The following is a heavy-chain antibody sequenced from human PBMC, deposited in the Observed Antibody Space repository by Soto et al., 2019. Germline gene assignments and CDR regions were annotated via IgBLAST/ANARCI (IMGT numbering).Heavy chain of an antibody. J-gene: IGHJ6*03. CDR2: ISSSSSYI. CDR3: ARARFLEWLSPGEYYYYYYMDV. Sequence: GGSLRLSCAASGFTFSSYSMNWVRQAPGKGLEWVSSISSSSSYIYYADSVKGRFTISRDNAKNSLYLQMNSLRAEDTAVYYCARARFLEWLSPGEYYYYYYMDVWGKGTTVTVSS. CDR1: GFTFSSYS. V-gene: IGHV3-21*01. D-gene: IGHD3-3*01.